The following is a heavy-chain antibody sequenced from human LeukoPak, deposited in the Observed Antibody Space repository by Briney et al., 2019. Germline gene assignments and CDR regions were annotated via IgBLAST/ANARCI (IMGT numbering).Heavy chain of an antibody. CDR2: ICQDRSNK. Sequence: PGGSLRLSYAASGFTFSSYGMHWLRQPPPKGLEGVAVICQDRSNKYYQDSVKGRFTISRDNSKNTLYLQMNSLRAEDTAVYYCATQNGGCSGGSCYSRVNYYYYGMDVWGKGTTVTVSS. D-gene: IGHD2-15*01. V-gene: IGHV3-33*08. J-gene: IGHJ6*04. CDR1: GFTFSSYG. CDR3: ATQNGGCSGGSCYSRVNYYYYGMDV.